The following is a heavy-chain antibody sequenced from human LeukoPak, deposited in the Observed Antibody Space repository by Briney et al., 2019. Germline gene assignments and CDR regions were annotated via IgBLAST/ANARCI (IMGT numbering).Heavy chain of an antibody. J-gene: IGHJ6*03. Sequence: PGGSLRLSCAASGFTFSSYEMNWVRQAPGKGLEWVSYISSSGSTIYYADSVEGRFTISRDNAKNSVYLQMTSLRAEDTALYYCAKDATAVPGTVYMDVWGKGTTVTVSS. CDR3: AKDATAVPGTVYMDV. CDR1: GFTFSSYE. CDR2: ISSSGSTI. D-gene: IGHD6-13*01. V-gene: IGHV3-48*03.